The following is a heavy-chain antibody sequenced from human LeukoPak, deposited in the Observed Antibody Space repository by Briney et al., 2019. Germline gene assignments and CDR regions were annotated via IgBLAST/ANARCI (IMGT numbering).Heavy chain of an antibody. CDR3: ARTRGYTSGWYSSYFDY. Sequence: GGSLRLSCAASGFTFSSYEMNWVRQAPGKGLEWVANIKQDGSEKYYVDSVKGRFTISRDNAKNSLYLQMNSLRAEDTAVYYCARTRGYTSGWYSSYFDYWGQGTLVTVSS. J-gene: IGHJ4*02. CDR2: IKQDGSEK. D-gene: IGHD6-19*01. CDR1: GFTFSSYE. V-gene: IGHV3-7*01.